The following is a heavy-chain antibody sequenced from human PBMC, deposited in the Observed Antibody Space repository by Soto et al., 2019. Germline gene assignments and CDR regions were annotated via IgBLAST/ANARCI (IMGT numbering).Heavy chain of an antibody. D-gene: IGHD3-16*01. CDR2: IYYSGST. CDR3: ARSRGYFDY. J-gene: IGHJ4*02. V-gene: IGHV4-59*01. CDR1: GGSISSYY. Sequence: SETLSLTCTVSGGSISSYYWSWIRQPPGKGLEWIGYIYYSGSTNYNPSLKSRVTISVDTSKNQFSLKLSSVTAADTAVYYCARSRGYFDYWGQGTLVTVSS.